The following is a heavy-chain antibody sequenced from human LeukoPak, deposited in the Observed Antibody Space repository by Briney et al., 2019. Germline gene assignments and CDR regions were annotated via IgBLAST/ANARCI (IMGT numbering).Heavy chain of an antibody. Sequence: GGSLRLSCAASGFTFSSYGMHWVRQAPGKGLEWVAVIWYDGSNKYYADSVKGRFIISRDNSKNTLYLQMNSLRAEDTAVYYCAKGAPTYYYDSSGYYGAFDIWGQGTMVTVSS. V-gene: IGHV3-33*06. CDR3: AKGAPTYYYDSSGYYGAFDI. J-gene: IGHJ3*02. D-gene: IGHD3-22*01. CDR1: GFTFSSYG. CDR2: IWYDGSNK.